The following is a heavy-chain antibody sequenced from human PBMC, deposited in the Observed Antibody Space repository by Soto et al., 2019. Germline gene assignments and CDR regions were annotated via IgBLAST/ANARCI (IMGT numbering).Heavy chain of an antibody. D-gene: IGHD5-18*01. CDR1: GFTFSDYY. CDR2: ITSSGSTT. CDR3: ARERYSYGPYYFDY. J-gene: IGHJ4*02. Sequence: QVQLVESGGDLVKPGGSLRLSCAASGFTFSDYYMSWISQAPGKGLEWVSSITSSGSTTYYTDSVKGRFTISRDNAKNSLYLQMNSLRAEDTAVYYCARERYSYGPYYFDYWGQGTLVTVSS. V-gene: IGHV3-11*01.